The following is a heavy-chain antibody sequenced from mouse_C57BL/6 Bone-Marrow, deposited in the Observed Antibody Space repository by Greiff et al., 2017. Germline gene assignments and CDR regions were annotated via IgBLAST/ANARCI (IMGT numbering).Heavy chain of an antibody. D-gene: IGHD1-1*01. Sequence: EVMLVESGGDLVKPGGSLKLSCAASGFTFSSYGMSWVRQTPDKRLEWVATISSGGSYTYYPDSVKGRFTISRDNAKNTLYLQMSSLKSEDTAVYYCARLTTVLYWYFDVWGTGTTVTVSS. CDR1: GFTFSSYG. J-gene: IGHJ1*03. CDR2: ISSGGSYT. CDR3: ARLTTVLYWYFDV. V-gene: IGHV5-6*01.